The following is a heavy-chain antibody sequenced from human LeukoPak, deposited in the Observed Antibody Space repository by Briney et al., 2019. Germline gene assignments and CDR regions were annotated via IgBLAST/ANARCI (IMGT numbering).Heavy chain of an antibody. V-gene: IGHV3-7*04. J-gene: IGHJ4*02. CDR2: IKEDGSDK. CDR1: GFTFSNYW. CDR3: ARDPPRKQQLLPGDY. Sequence: GGSLRLSCAASGFTFSNYWMSWVRQAPGKGLEWVANIKEDGSDKFYVDSVKGRFTISRDNAKNSLFPQMSSLRAEDTAVYYCARDPPRKQQLLPGDYWGQGTLVTVSS. D-gene: IGHD6-13*01.